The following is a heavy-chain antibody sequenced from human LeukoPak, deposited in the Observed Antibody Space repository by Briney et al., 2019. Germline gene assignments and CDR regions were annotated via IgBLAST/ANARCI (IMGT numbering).Heavy chain of an antibody. CDR2: IYPGDSDT. Sequence: GESLKISCKGPGYNFGNSWIAWVRQMPGKGLEWMGIIYPGDSDTKYGPSFQGQVTISADKSISTAYLQWSSLKASDSAIYYCARKEYMDVWGEGTTVTVSS. CDR3: ARKEYMDV. CDR1: GYNFGNSW. J-gene: IGHJ6*03. V-gene: IGHV5-51*01.